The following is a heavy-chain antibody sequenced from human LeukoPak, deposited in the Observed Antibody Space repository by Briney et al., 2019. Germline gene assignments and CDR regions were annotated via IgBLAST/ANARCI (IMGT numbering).Heavy chain of an antibody. V-gene: IGHV3-53*05. J-gene: IGHJ4*02. D-gene: IGHD4-17*01. CDR2: IYSGGST. Sequence: GGSLRLSCAASGFTVSRYYISWVRQAPGKGLEWVSVIYSGGSTYYADSVKGRFTISRDNSKNRLYLQMNSLRAEDTAVYYCARDLAPANYGDLEPLDSWGQGTLVTVSS. CDR1: GFTVSRYY. CDR3: ARDLAPANYGDLEPLDS.